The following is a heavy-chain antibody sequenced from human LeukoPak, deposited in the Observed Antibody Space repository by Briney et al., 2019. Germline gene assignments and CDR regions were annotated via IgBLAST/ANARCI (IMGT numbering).Heavy chain of an antibody. J-gene: IGHJ6*02. CDR3: AKDTKRVLRFLEWLPARYYGMAV. D-gene: IGHD3-3*01. Sequence: GGSLRPSCAASGFTFSSYAMSWVRRAPGKGLEWVSAISGSGGSTYYADSVKGRFTISRDNSKNTLYLQMNSLRAEDTALYYCAKDTKRVLRFLEWLPARYYGMAVWGQATTVTVSS. V-gene: IGHV3-23*01. CDR1: GFTFSSYA. CDR2: ISGSGGST.